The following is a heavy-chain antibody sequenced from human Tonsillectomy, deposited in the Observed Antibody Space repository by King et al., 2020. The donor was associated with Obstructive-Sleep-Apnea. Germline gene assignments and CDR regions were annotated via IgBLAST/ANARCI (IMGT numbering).Heavy chain of an antibody. CDR2: IIPKFHTA. J-gene: IGHJ6*02. CDR3: ARDSHIAMNDFYSGMDV. D-gene: IGHD6-13*01. Sequence: VQLVQSGAEVKKPGSSVKVSCKASGGTFSSYAVSWVRQAPGQGLEWMGGIIPKFHTANYAQKFRGRVTLTADESTTTVYMELSSLRSEDTAMYYCARDSHIAMNDFYSGMDVWGQGTTVTVSS. V-gene: IGHV1-69*01. CDR1: GGTFSSYA.